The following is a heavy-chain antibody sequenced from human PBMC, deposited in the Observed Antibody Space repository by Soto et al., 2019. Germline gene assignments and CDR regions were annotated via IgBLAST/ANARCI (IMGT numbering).Heavy chain of an antibody. V-gene: IGHV3-23*01. D-gene: IGHD1-26*01. CDR2: ISGSGGST. CDR3: AKYAGSSRYFDY. J-gene: IGHJ4*02. Sequence: QTGGSLRLSCAPSGFTLSSYAMSWVRQAPGKGLEWVSSISGSGGSTYYAASMEGRFTICRDNTKNTLLLKMNSLRDEDTVIYYCAKYAGSSRYFDYWGQGTPVTVSS. CDR1: GFTLSSYA.